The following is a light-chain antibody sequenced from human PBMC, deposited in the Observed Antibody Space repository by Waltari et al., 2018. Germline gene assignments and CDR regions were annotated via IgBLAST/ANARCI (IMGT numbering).Light chain of an antibody. J-gene: IGKJ1*01. V-gene: IGKV3-20*01. CDR1: QTVGSSS. CDR3: QQHGTLPAT. CDR2: RAS. Sequence: EIVLTQSPGTASLSPGERVTLSCRASQTVGSSSLAWYQQKPGQAPRRVIYRASRRATGIPGRFSGSGSGTDFSLTISRLEPEDFAVYYCQQHGTLPATFGQGTKVEIK.